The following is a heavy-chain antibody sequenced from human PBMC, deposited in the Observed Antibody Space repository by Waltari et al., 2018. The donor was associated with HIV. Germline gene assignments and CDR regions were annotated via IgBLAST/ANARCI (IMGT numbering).Heavy chain of an antibody. CDR1: GYTCTSSA. V-gene: IGHV1-3*04. CDR3: ARKGAAGFFYFDC. Sequence: QVQLVQSGAEVKKPGASVKVSCKASGYTCTSSAIHWVRQAPGQSLEWMGWINTGNDNTEYSQKFQGRVTIARDTSASTAYMELSSLTSEDTAIYYCARKGAAGFFYFDCWGQGTLVTVSS. CDR2: INTGNDNT. D-gene: IGHD2-15*01. J-gene: IGHJ4*02.